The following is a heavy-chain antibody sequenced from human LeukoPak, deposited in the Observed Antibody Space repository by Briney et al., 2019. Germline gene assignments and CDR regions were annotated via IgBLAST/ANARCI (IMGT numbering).Heavy chain of an antibody. J-gene: IGHJ5*02. V-gene: IGHV3-11*04. CDR2: ISSTGSTI. CDR3: ARTRDRETEGWFDP. CDR1: GFTFSDYH. D-gene: IGHD1-26*01. Sequence: GGSLRLSCATSGFTFSDYHMSWIRQAPGKGLEWVSYISSTGSTIYYADSVRGRFTISRDNAKKSLYLQMNTLRVEDRAVYYCARTRDRETEGWFDPWGRGTLVTVS.